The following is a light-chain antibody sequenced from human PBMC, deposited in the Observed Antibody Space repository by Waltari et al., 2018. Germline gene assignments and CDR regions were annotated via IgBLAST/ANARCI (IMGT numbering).Light chain of an antibody. J-gene: IGLJ3*02. CDR1: SSDVGGYNY. CDR3: FSYAGSYTWL. Sequence: ALTQPCSVLGSPGQSVTISCTRTSSDVGGYNYVHWHQQHPGQAPKLMIYHVSKRPSGVPDRFSGSKSGNTASLTISGLQADDEADYYCFSYAGSYTWLFGGGTQLTVL. V-gene: IGLV2-11*01. CDR2: HVS.